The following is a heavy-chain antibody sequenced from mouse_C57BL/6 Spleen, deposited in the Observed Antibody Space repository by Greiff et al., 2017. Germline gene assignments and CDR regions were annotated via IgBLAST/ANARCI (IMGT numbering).Heavy chain of an antibody. CDR3: AKNSIAGNDAMDY. D-gene: IGHD2-1*01. J-gene: IGHJ4*01. V-gene: IGHV2-4*01. CDR1: GFSLTSYG. CDR2: IWSGGST. Sequence: VQLVESGPGLVQPSQSLSITCTVSGFSLTSYGVHWVRQPPGKGLEWLGVIWSGGSTDYNAAFISRLSISKDNSKSQVFFKMNSLQADDTAIYYCAKNSIAGNDAMDYWGQETSVTVSS.